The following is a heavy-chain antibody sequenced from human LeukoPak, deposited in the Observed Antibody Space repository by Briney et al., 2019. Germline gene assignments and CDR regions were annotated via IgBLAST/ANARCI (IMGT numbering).Heavy chain of an antibody. CDR3: ASVGALRYFDWPPWYFDY. V-gene: IGHV4-59*01. J-gene: IGHJ4*02. Sequence: PSETLSLTCTVSGGSISSYYWSWIRQPPGKGLEWLGYIYYSGSTNYNPSLKSRVTISVDTSKNQFSLKLSSVTAADTAVYYCASVGALRYFDWPPWYFDYWGQGTLVTVSS. CDR1: GGSISSYY. D-gene: IGHD3-9*01. CDR2: IYYSGST.